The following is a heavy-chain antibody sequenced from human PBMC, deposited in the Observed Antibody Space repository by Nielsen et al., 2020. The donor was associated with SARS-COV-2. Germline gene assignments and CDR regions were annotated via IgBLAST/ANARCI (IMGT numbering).Heavy chain of an antibody. Sequence: WIRQPPGKALEWLALIDWDDDKYYSTPLKTRLTISKDTSKNQVVLTMTNMDPVDTATYYCARMGDYYGSGSTFDYWGQRTLVTVSS. V-gene: IGHV2-70*01. J-gene: IGHJ4*02. CDR3: ARMGDYYGSGSTFDY. CDR2: IDWDDDK. D-gene: IGHD3-10*01.